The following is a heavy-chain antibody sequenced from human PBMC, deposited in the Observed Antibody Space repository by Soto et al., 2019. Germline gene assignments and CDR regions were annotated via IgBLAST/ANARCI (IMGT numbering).Heavy chain of an antibody. CDR1: GFTFSSYA. CDR2: ISGSGGST. D-gene: IGHD4-17*01. CDR3: AKDRAPVTTAFDI. V-gene: IGHV3-23*01. J-gene: IGHJ3*02. Sequence: PGGSLRLSCAASGFTFSSYAMSWVRQAPGKGLEWVSAISGSGGSTYYADSVKGRFTISRDNSKNTLYLQMDSLRAEDTAVYYCAKDRAPVTTAFDIWGRGTMVTVSS.